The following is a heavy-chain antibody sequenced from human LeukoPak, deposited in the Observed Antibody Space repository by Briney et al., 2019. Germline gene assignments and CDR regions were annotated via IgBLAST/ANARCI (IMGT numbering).Heavy chain of an antibody. Sequence: KISCKASGGTFSSYAISWVRQAPGQGLEWMGGIIPIFGTANYAQKFQGRVTITADESTSTAYMELSSLRSEDTAVYYCARGLITIFGVVIIGAFDIWGQGTMVTVSS. CDR1: GGTFSSYA. D-gene: IGHD3-3*01. CDR3: ARGLITIFGVVIIGAFDI. CDR2: IIPIFGTA. V-gene: IGHV1-69*01. J-gene: IGHJ3*02.